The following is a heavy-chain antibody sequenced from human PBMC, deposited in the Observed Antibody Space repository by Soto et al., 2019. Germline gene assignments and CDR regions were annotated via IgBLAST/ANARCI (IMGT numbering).Heavy chain of an antibody. CDR1: GGTFSSYA. Sequence: GASVKVSCKASGGTFSSYAISWVRQAPGQGLEWMGGIIPIFGTANYAQKFRGRVTITADESTSTAYMELSSLRSEDTAVYYCERLMTGLGGYYGMDVWGQGTLVTDSS. CDR3: ERLMTGLGGYYGMDV. J-gene: IGHJ6*02. D-gene: IGHD3-9*01. CDR2: IIPIFGTA. V-gene: IGHV1-69*01.